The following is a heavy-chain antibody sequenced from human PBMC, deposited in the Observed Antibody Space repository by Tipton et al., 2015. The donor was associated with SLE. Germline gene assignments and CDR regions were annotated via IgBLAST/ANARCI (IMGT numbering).Heavy chain of an antibody. V-gene: IGHV6-1*01. D-gene: IGHD4-11*01. Sequence: GLVKPSQTLSLTCAISGDSVSSNSAAWNWIRQSPSRGLEWLGRTYYRSKWYNDYAVSVKSRITINPDTSKNQFSLKLSSVTAADTAVYYCAREKDYSDAFDIWGQGTVVTVSS. CDR1: GDSVSSNSAA. CDR3: AREKDYSDAFDI. J-gene: IGHJ3*02. CDR2: TYYRSKWYN.